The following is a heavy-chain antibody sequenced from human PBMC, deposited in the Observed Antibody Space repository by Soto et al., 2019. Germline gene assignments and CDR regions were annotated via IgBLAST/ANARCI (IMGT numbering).Heavy chain of an antibody. CDR2: IWYDGSNK. D-gene: IGHD1-26*01. CDR1: GFTFSSYG. J-gene: IGHJ6*02. V-gene: IGHV3-33*01. Sequence: LRLSCAASGFTFSSYGMHWVRQAPGKGLEWVAVIWYDGSNKYYADPVKGRFTISRDNSKNTLYLQMNSLRAEDTAVYYCARVRLGGSYEYYYYYGMDVWGQGTTVTVSS. CDR3: ARVRLGGSYEYYYYYGMDV.